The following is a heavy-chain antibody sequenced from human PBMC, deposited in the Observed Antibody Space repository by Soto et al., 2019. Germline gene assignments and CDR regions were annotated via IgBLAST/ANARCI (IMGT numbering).Heavy chain of an antibody. D-gene: IGHD6-13*01. V-gene: IGHV4-61*05. CDR1: GGSISSSSYY. CDR2: IYYSGST. Sequence: PSETLSLTCTVSGGSISSSSYYWGWIRQPPGKGLEWIGYIYYSGSTNYNPSLKSRVTISVDTSKNQFSLKLSSVTAADTAVYYCARQRVLRSSSIYYFDYWGQGTLVTVSS. CDR3: ARQRVLRSSSIYYFDY. J-gene: IGHJ4*02.